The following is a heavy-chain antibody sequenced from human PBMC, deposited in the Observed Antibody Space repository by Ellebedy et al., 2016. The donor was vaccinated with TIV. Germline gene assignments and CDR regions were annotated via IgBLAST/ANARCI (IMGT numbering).Heavy chain of an antibody. Sequence: PGGSLRLSCAASGFTFDDYTMHWVRQAPGKGLEWVSLISWDGGSTYYADSVKGRFTISRDNSKNSLYLQMNSLRTEDTALYYCAKESTALGYYYYGMDVWGQGTTVTVSS. CDR2: ISWDGGST. D-gene: IGHD1-26*01. CDR1: GFTFDDYT. V-gene: IGHV3-43*01. CDR3: AKESTALGYYYYGMDV. J-gene: IGHJ6*02.